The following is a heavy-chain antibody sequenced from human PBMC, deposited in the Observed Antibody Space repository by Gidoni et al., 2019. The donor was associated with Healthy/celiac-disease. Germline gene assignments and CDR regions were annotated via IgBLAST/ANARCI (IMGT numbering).Heavy chain of an antibody. CDR3: ARDQAAAGSSYYYGMDV. D-gene: IGHD6-13*01. V-gene: IGHV4-34*01. CDR2: ITHSGST. CDR1: GGSFSGYY. J-gene: IGHJ6*04. Sequence: QVQLQQWGAGLLKPSETLSLTCAVYGGSFSGYYWSWIRQPPGKGLEWIGEITHSGSTNYNPSLKSRVTISVDTSKNQFSLKLSSVTAADTAVYYCARDQAAAGSSYYYGMDVWGKGTTVTVSS.